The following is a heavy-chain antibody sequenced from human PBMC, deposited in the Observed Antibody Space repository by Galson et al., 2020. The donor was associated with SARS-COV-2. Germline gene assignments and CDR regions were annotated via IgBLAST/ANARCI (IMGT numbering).Heavy chain of an antibody. D-gene: IGHD5-12*01. CDR1: GYTFTGYY. Sequence: GESLKISCKASGYTFTGYYMHWVRQAPGQGLEWMGWINPNSGGTNYAQKFQDRVTMTRDTSISTAYMELSRLRSDDTAVYYCASLVATGVDFDYWGQGTLVTVSS. J-gene: IGHJ4*02. CDR3: ASLVATGVDFDY. CDR2: INPNSGGT. V-gene: IGHV1-2*02.